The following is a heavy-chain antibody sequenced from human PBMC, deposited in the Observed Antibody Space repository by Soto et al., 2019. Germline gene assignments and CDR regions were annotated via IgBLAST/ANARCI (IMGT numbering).Heavy chain of an antibody. V-gene: IGHV4-59*12. CDR1: GGSISSYY. D-gene: IGHD5-12*01. CDR3: AAGGGLPRYY. J-gene: IGHJ4*02. CDR2: IYYSGST. Sequence: SETLSLTCTFSGGSISSYYWSLIRQPPGKGLEWIGYIYYSGSTNYNPSLKSRVTISVDTSKNQFSLKLSSVTAADTAVYYCAAGGGLPRYYWGQGTLVTVSS.